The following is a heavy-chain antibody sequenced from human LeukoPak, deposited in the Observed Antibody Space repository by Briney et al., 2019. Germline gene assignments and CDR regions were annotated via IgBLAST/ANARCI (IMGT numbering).Heavy chain of an antibody. D-gene: IGHD2-2*01. V-gene: IGHV3-15*01. CDR2: IKSKTDGGTT. CDR1: GFTFSNAW. Sequence: TGGSLRLSCAASGFTFSNAWMSWVRQAPGKGLEWVGRIKSKTDGGTTDYAAPVKGRFTISRDDSKNTLYLQMNSLKTKDTAVYYCTTNLGHCSSTSCYGVYWGQGTLVTVSS. CDR3: TTNLGHCSSTSCYGVY. J-gene: IGHJ4*02.